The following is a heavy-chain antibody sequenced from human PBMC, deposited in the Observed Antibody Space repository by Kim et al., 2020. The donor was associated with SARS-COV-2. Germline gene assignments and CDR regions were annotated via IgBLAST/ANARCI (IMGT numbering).Heavy chain of an antibody. CDR1: GFTFSSYS. D-gene: IGHD5-18*01. Sequence: GGSLRLSCAASGFTFSSYSMNWVRQAPGKGLEWVSSISSSSSYIYYADSVKGRFTISRDNAKNSLYLQMNSLRAEDTAVYYCANPIQLSTWDYYGMDVWGQGTTVTVSS. CDR2: ISSSSSYI. CDR3: ANPIQLSTWDYYGMDV. J-gene: IGHJ6*02. V-gene: IGHV3-21*01.